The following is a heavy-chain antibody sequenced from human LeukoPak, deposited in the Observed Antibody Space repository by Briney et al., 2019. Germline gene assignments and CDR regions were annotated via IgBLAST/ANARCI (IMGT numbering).Heavy chain of an antibody. V-gene: IGHV3-30*19. CDR3: ARPSPPGDGYNPCDY. D-gene: IGHD5-24*01. CDR1: GFTFGSYG. Sequence: PGGSLRLSCAASGFTFGSYGMHWVRQAPGKGLEWVAVISNDERNKYYTDSVKGRFIISRDNSKSTVYLQMNSLRPEDTAVYYCARPSPPGDGYNPCDYWGPGALVIVSS. J-gene: IGHJ4*02. CDR2: ISNDERNK.